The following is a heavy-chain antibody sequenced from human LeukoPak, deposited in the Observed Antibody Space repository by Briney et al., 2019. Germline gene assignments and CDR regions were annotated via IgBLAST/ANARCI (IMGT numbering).Heavy chain of an antibody. Sequence: ASVKLSCKASGYTFTSYGISWVRQPPGQGLGWMGCISAYNSKTNYAQKLQCRVTMTTDTSTSTAYMELRSLRSDDTAVYYCARAYCSSTSCLDNNWFDPWGQGTLVTVSS. J-gene: IGHJ5*02. CDR3: ARAYCSSTSCLDNNWFDP. CDR1: GYTFTSYG. CDR2: ISAYNSKT. V-gene: IGHV1-18*01. D-gene: IGHD2-2*01.